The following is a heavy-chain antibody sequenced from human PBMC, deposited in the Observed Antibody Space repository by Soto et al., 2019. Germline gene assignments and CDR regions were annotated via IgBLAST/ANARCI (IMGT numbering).Heavy chain of an antibody. Sequence: EVQLLESGGGLVQPGGSLRLSCAASGFTFSSYAMSWVRQAPGKGLEWVSAISGSGGSTYYADSVKGRFTISRDNSKNALDLQMNGRRAEDTAVYYCAKDEVGAVYYYYYGMDVWGQGTTVTVSS. CDR3: AKDEVGAVYYYYYGMDV. D-gene: IGHD1-26*01. J-gene: IGHJ6*02. V-gene: IGHV3-23*01. CDR2: ISGSGGST. CDR1: GFTFSSYA.